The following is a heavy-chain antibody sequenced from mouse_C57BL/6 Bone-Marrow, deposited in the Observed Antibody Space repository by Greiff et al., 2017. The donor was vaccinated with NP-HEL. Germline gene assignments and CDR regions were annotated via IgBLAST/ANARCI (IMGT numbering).Heavy chain of an antibody. CDR2: ISSGGSYT. D-gene: IGHD2-3*01. CDR3: ARQGGYYLFAY. CDR1: GFTFSSYG. J-gene: IGHJ3*01. Sequence: EVQRVESGGDLVKPGGSLKLSCAASGFTFSSYGMSWVRQTPDKRLEWVATISSGGSYTYYPDSVKGRFTISRDNAKNTLYLQMSSLKSEDTAMYYCARQGGYYLFAYWGQGTLVTVSA. V-gene: IGHV5-6*01.